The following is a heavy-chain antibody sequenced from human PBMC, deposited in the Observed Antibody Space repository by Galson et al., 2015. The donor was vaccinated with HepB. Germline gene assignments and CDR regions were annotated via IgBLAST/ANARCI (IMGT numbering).Heavy chain of an antibody. CDR2: IIPILDIA. Sequence: SVKVSCKASGGTFSNYAFSWVRQAPGQGLEWMGRIIPILDIANYAQKFQGRVTITADKSTSTAYMELSSLRSEDTAVYYCARDVAMAGTVDYWGQGTLVTVS. J-gene: IGHJ4*02. V-gene: IGHV1-69*04. CDR1: GGTFSNYA. D-gene: IGHD6-19*01. CDR3: ARDVAMAGTVDY.